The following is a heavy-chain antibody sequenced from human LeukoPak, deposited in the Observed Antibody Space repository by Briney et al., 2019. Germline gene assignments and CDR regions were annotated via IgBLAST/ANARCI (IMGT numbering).Heavy chain of an antibody. Sequence: GGSLRLSCAASGFTFSGYWMHWSRQAPGKGLVWVACIKGDGSDTGYADSVKGRFTISRDNAENMLYLQMYSLRVEDTAVYYCARDPRNKGFDPWGQGTLVTVSA. CDR1: GFTFSGYW. D-gene: IGHD1/OR15-1a*01. J-gene: IGHJ5*02. V-gene: IGHV3-74*01. CDR2: IKGDGSDT. CDR3: ARDPRNKGFDP.